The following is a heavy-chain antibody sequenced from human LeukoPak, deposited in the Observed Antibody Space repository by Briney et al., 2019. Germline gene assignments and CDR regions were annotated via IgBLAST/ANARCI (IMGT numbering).Heavy chain of an antibody. CDR3: IRGGMWVSDY. V-gene: IGHV3-7*04. CDR2: IKEDGSDN. D-gene: IGHD3-16*01. Sequence: GGSLRLSCAASGFTFNTYWMSWVRQAPGKGLEWVATIKEDGSDNYYVGPVRGRFDISRDNAKNSGFLQMSSLRADDTAVYYCIRGGMWVSDYWGQGTLVTVSS. J-gene: IGHJ4*02. CDR1: GFTFNTYW.